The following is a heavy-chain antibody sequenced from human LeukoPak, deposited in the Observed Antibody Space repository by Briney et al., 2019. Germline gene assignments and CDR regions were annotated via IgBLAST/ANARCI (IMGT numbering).Heavy chain of an antibody. J-gene: IGHJ3*02. Sequence: GGSLRLSSAASGFTFSSYSMNWVRQAPGKGLEWVSSISSSSSYIYYADSVKGRFTISRDNAKNSLYLQMNSLRAEDTAVYYCARPVWGAFDIWGQGTMVTVSS. CDR1: GFTFSSYS. CDR2: ISSSSSYI. D-gene: IGHD3-16*01. CDR3: ARPVWGAFDI. V-gene: IGHV3-21*01.